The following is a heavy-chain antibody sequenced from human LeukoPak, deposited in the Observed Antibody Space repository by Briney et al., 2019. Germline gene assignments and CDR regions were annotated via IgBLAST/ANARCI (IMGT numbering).Heavy chain of an antibody. CDR2: INPSGGST. D-gene: IGHD3-22*01. J-gene: IGHJ6*03. V-gene: IGHV1-46*01. CDR3: ARASREWGYYYGYYYYYMDV. Sequence: ASVKVSCKASGYTFTSYYMHWMRQAPGQGLEWMGIINPSGGSTSYAQKFQARVTMTRDMSTSTVYMELSSLRSEDTAVYYCARASREWGYYYGYYYYYMDVWGKGTTVTV. CDR1: GYTFTSYY.